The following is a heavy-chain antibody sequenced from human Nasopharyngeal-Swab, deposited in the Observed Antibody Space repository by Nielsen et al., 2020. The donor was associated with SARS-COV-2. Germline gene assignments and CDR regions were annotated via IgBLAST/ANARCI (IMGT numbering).Heavy chain of an antibody. Sequence: GGSLRLSCAASGFTFSSYWMHWVRQAPGKGLVWVARIKSDGSSTSYADSVKGRFTISRDNAKNSLYLQMNSLRAEDTAVYYCAREERTPMIVVVIAYAFDIWGQGTMVTVSS. CDR2: IKSDGSST. CDR3: AREERTPMIVVVIAYAFDI. D-gene: IGHD3-22*01. J-gene: IGHJ3*02. V-gene: IGHV3-74*01. CDR1: GFTFSSYW.